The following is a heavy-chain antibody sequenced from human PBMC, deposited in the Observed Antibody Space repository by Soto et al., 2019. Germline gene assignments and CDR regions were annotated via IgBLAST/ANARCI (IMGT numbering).Heavy chain of an antibody. V-gene: IGHV3-9*01. D-gene: IGHD2-15*01. Sequence: GGSLRLSCAASGFTFDDYAMHWVRQAPGKGLEWVSGISWNSGSIGYADSVKGRFTISRDNAKNSLYLQMNSLRAEDTALYYCAKWLSTRMSAFDYWGQGTLVTVSS. J-gene: IGHJ4*02. CDR1: GFTFDDYA. CDR3: AKWLSTRMSAFDY. CDR2: ISWNSGSI.